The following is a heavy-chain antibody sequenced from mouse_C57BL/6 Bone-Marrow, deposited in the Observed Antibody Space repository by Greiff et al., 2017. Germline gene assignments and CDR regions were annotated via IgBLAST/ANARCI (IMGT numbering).Heavy chain of an antibody. CDR1: GFHIKDDY. V-gene: IGHV14-4*01. D-gene: IGHD2-3*01. CDR2: IDTEYGET. J-gene: IGHJ3*01. Sequence: EVQLQQSGAELVRPGASVKLSCTASGFHIKDDYMHWVKQRPEQGLEWIGWIDTEYGETTYAPKFPGKATITADKSSNTAYLQLSSLTSEDTAVYYGTSCDDYYEVAYWGQGTLFTVSA. CDR3: TSCDDYYEVAY.